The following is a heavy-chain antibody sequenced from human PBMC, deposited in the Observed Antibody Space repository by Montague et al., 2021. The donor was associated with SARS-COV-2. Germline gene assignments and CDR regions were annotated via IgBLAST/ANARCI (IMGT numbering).Heavy chain of an antibody. CDR2: IDWDDDK. CDR1: GFPLSTSGMC. D-gene: IGHD3-10*01. CDR3: ARIREGPYGSGPDYYYYYGMDV. Sequence: PALVKPTQTLTLTCTFSGFPLSTSGMCVSWIRQPPGKALEWLALIDWDDDKYYSTSLKTRLTISKDTSKNQVVLTMTNMDPVDTATYYCARIREGPYGSGPDYYYYYGMDVWGQGTTVTVSS. J-gene: IGHJ6*02. V-gene: IGHV2-70*01.